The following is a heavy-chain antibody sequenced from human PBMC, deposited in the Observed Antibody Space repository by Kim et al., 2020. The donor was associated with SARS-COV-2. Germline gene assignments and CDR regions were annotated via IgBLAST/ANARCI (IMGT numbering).Heavy chain of an antibody. CDR1: GGSFSGYY. D-gene: IGHD6-13*01. CDR2: INHSGST. CDR3: ARGVIGYSSSWYSRKNWFDP. V-gene: IGHV4-34*01. Sequence: SETLSLTCAVYGGSFSGYYWSWIRQPPGKGLEWIGEINHSGSTNYNPSLKSRVTISVDTSKNQFSLKLSSVTAADTAVYYCARGVIGYSSSWYSRKNWFDPWGQGTLVTVSS. J-gene: IGHJ5*02.